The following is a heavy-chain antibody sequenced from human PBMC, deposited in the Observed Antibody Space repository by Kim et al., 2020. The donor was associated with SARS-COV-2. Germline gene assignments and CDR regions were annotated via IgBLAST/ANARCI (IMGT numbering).Heavy chain of an antibody. CDR3: ARAQQWLEHLDY. V-gene: IGHV4-59*01. D-gene: IGHD6-19*01. Sequence: NYNPSPKSRITISVDTSKNQFSLQLSSVTAADTAVYYCARAQQWLEHLDYWGQGTLVTVSS. J-gene: IGHJ4*02.